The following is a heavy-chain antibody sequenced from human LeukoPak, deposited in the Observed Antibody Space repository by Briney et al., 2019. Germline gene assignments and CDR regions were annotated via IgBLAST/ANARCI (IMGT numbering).Heavy chain of an antibody. CDR2: ISCSGGST. CDR3: AKAYTLLRYFDWSFFDY. V-gene: IGHV3-23*01. J-gene: IGHJ4*02. Sequence: GALRLFCAAFGFTFSSYSMNWVRQAPGKGLEGVPAISCSGGSTYYADSVKGRFTISRDNSKNTLYLQMNSLRAEDTAVYYCAKAYTLLRYFDWSFFDYWGQGTLVTVSS. D-gene: IGHD3-9*01. CDR1: GFTFSSYS.